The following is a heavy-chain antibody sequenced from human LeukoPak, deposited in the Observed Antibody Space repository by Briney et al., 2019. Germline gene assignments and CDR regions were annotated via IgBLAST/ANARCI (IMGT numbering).Heavy chain of an antibody. V-gene: IGHV3-30-3*01. D-gene: IGHD5-12*01. CDR1: GFTFSSYA. Sequence: PGGSLRLSCAASGFTFSSYAMHRVRQAPGKGLEWVAVISYDGSNKYYADSVKGRFTISRDNSKNTLYLQMNSLRAEDTAVYYCARDVGYSGYEAHFDYWGQGTLVTVSS. CDR3: ARDVGYSGYEAHFDY. CDR2: ISYDGSNK. J-gene: IGHJ4*02.